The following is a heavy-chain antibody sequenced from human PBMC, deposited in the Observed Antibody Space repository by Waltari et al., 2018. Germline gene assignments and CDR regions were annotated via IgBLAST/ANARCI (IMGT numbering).Heavy chain of an antibody. CDR2: INHSGST. CDR3: ARFLDSSGLFDY. J-gene: IGHJ4*02. D-gene: IGHD3-22*01. CDR1: GGSFSGYY. Sequence: QVQLQQWGAGLLKPSETLSLTCAVYGGSFSGYYWSWIRQPPGKGLEWIGEINHSGSTNYNPSRKSRVTISVDTSKNQFSLKLSSVTAADTAVYYCARFLDSSGLFDYWGQGTLVTVSS. V-gene: IGHV4-34*01.